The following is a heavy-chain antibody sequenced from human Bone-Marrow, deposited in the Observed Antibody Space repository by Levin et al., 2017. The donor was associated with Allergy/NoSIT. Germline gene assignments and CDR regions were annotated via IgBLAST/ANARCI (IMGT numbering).Heavy chain of an antibody. Sequence: LRLSCTVSGDSINSVDDYWSWIRQSPGKGVEWIGYIYYSGTTYYNPSLKSRVTISVDTSKNQFSLNLTSVTAADTAVYYCARARGQWLVRNWFDPWGQGTLVTVSS. D-gene: IGHD6-19*01. V-gene: IGHV4-30-4*01. CDR3: ARARGQWLVRNWFDP. CDR1: GDSINSVDDY. CDR2: IYYSGTT. J-gene: IGHJ5*02.